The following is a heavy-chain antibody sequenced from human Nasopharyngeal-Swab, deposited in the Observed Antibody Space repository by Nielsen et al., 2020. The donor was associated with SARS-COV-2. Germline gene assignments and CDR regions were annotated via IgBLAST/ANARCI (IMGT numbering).Heavy chain of an antibody. J-gene: IGHJ4*02. CDR3: ARAELEEIQLWPRAFGYNFDY. CDR1: GFTFRSYA. CDR2: ISGSDHTT. V-gene: IGHV3-23*01. Sequence: GESLKISCAASGFTFRSYAISWVRQAPGKGLEWVSVISGSDHTTYYTDSVKGRFTISRDNSKNTLYLQMNSLRAEDTAVYYCARAELEEIQLWPRAFGYNFDYWGQGTLVTVSS. D-gene: IGHD5-18*01.